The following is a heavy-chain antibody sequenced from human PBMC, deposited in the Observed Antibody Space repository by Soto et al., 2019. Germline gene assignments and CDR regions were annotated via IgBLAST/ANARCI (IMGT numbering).Heavy chain of an antibody. Sequence: ASVKVSCKASGYTFATYAISWLRQAPGQGLEWMGWSNTYIGNANYAPSFQGRVTMTTDTSTSTAYMELSSLRSEDTAVYYCARARYQLLLDYWGQGTLVTVSS. D-gene: IGHD2-2*01. CDR2: SNTYIGNA. CDR3: ARARYQLLLDY. J-gene: IGHJ4*02. CDR1: GYTFATYA. V-gene: IGHV1-18*01.